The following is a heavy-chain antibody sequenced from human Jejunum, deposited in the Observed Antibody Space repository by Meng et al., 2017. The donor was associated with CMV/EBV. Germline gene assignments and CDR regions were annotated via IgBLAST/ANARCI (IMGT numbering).Heavy chain of an antibody. V-gene: IGHV3-23*01. CDR2: IRDSGANT. J-gene: IGHJ4*02. Sequence: FSNYALSWVRQAPGKGLEWVSAIRDSGANTYYADSVKGRFTVSRDNSRNTVSLQMHSLRADDTALYFCAKDEGSHSRWPQNYFDFWGQGTLVTVSS. CDR1: FSNYA. D-gene: IGHD6-13*01. CDR3: AKDEGSHSRWPQNYFDF.